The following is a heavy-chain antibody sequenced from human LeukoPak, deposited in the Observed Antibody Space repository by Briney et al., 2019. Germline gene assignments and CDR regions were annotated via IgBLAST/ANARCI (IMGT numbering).Heavy chain of an antibody. D-gene: IGHD6-19*01. CDR1: GGSFGGYY. J-gene: IGHJ4*02. V-gene: IGHV4-34*01. CDR2: INHSGST. CDR3: ARDVRSRWLVPRGFDY. Sequence: SETLSLTCAVYGGSFGGYYWSWIRQPPGKGLEWIGEINHSGSTNYNPSLKSRVTISVDTSKNQFSLKLSSVTAADTAVYYCARDVRSRWLVPRGFDYWGQGTLVTVSS.